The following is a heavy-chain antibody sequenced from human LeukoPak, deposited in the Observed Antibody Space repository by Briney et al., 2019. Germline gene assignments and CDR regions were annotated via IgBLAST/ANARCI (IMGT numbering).Heavy chain of an antibody. CDR1: GYTFTSYD. J-gene: IGHJ6*02. CDR2: MNPISGNT. CDR3: ARAGDGDSGTSYYYYYYGMDV. D-gene: IGHD3-16*01. Sequence: ASVKVSCKASGYTFTSYDINWVRQATGQGLEWMGWMNPISGNTGYAQKFQGSVTMTRNTSISTAYMELSSLRSEDTAVYYCARAGDGDSGTSYYYYYYGMDVWGQGTTVTVSS. V-gene: IGHV1-8*01.